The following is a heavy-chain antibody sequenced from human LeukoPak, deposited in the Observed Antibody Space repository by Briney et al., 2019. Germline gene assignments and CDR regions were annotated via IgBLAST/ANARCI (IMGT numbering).Heavy chain of an antibody. Sequence: GGSLRLSCAASGFTFSSYCMSWVRLAPGRGLEWVSGITGSGIDMEYADSVKGRFTVSRDNSKSTLYLQMTSPRAEDTAVYYCVFGVRGIIPNPFDYWGQGTLVTVSS. V-gene: IGHV3-23*01. CDR2: ITGSGIDM. D-gene: IGHD3-10*01. J-gene: IGHJ4*02. CDR1: GFTFSSYC. CDR3: VFGVRGIIPNPFDY.